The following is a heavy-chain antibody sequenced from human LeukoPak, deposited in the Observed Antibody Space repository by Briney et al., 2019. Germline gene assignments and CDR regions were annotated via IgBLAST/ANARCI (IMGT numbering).Heavy chain of an antibody. D-gene: IGHD3-22*01. V-gene: IGHV1-46*01. CDR1: GYTFTNYN. CDR3: AREYGDSSGYLYFDY. CDR2: INPSGGST. J-gene: IGHJ4*02. Sequence: ASVKVSCKASGYTFTNYNMHWVRQAPGQGLEWMGIINPSGGSTSYAQKFQGRVTMTRDTSTSTVYMELSSLRSEDTAVYYCAREYGDSSGYLYFDYWGQGTLVTVSS.